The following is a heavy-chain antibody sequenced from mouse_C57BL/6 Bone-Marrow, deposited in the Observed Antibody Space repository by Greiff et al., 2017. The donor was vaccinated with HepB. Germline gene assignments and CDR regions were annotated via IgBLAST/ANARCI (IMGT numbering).Heavy chain of an antibody. CDR1: GYTFTDYY. V-gene: IGHV1-76*01. Sequence: QVQLQQSGAELVRPGASVKLSCKASGYTFTDYYINWVKQRPGQGLEWIARIYPGSGNTYYNEKFKGKATLTAEKSSSTAYMQLSSLTSEDSAVYFCARGVYDYYFDYWAKAPLSQSPQ. CDR2: IYPGSGNT. CDR3: ARGVYDYYFDY. D-gene: IGHD2-4*01. J-gene: IGHJ2*01.